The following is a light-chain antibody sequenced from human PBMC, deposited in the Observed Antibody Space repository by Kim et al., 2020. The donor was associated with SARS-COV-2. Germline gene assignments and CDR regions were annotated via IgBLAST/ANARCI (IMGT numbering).Light chain of an antibody. CDR2: AAS. Sequence: ASGGERVTITCGASQGIDNYVAWFQQKQGKAPKSLIYAASTLQSGVPSRFSGSRSGADFTLTISSLQPGDFATYYCQQYVVYPLTFGGETKVDIK. CDR3: QQYVVYPLT. CDR1: QGIDNY. J-gene: IGKJ4*01. V-gene: IGKV1-16*01.